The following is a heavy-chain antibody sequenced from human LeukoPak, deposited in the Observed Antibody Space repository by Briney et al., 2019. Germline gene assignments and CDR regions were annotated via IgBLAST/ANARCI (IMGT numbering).Heavy chain of an antibody. CDR2: IYYSGST. CDR3: ARDFGVTTYYYGMDV. D-gene: IGHD4-17*01. Sequence: KASETLSLTCTVSGGSISSYYWSWIRQPPGKGLEWIGYIYYSGSTNYNPSLKSRVTISVDTSKNQFSLKLSSVTAADTAVYYYARDFGVTTYYYGMDVWGKGTTVTVSS. V-gene: IGHV4-59*01. CDR1: GGSISSYY. J-gene: IGHJ6*04.